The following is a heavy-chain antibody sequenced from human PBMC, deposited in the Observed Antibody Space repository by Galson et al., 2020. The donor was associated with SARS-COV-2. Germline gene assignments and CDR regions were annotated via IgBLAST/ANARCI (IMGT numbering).Heavy chain of an antibody. J-gene: IGHJ3*02. V-gene: IGHV3-30*18. CDR2: ISYDGSNK. CDR3: AKMYYYDSSGYYYEDDDAFDI. CDR1: GFTFSSYG. Sequence: TGGSLRLSCAASGFTFSSYGMHWVRQAPGKGLEWVAVISYDGSNKYYADSVRGRFTISRDNSKNTLYLQMNSLRAEDTAVYYCAKMYYYDSSGYYYEDDDAFDIWGQGTIVTVSS. D-gene: IGHD3-22*01.